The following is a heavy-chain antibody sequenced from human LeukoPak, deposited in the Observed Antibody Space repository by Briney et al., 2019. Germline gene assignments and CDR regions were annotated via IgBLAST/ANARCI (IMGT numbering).Heavy chain of an antibody. CDR2: ISSSSSYR. CDR3: ARDWDITNWASNWFDP. J-gene: IGHJ5*02. CDR1: GFTFSTYD. D-gene: IGHD1-1*01. V-gene: IGHV3-21*01. Sequence: GETLRLSCATSGFTFSTYDMSWVRQAPGKGLEWVSSISSSSSYRYYADSVKGRFTISRDNAKNSLYLQMNSLRAEDTAVYYCARDWDITNWASNWFDPWGQGTLVTVSS.